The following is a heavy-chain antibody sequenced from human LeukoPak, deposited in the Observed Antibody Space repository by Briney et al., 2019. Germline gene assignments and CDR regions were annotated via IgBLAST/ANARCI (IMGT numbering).Heavy chain of an antibody. J-gene: IGHJ6*03. CDR3: ARDGNYFYYMDV. CDR2: ISGDNGNT. Sequence: GASVKVSCKAPGYTFINYGINWVRQAPGQGLEWMGWISGDNGNTNYAQKVQGRVTMTRDTSTSTAYMELRSLRSDDTAVYYCARDGNYFYYMDVWGKGTTVTVSS. V-gene: IGHV1-18*01. D-gene: IGHD1-1*01. CDR1: GYTFINYG.